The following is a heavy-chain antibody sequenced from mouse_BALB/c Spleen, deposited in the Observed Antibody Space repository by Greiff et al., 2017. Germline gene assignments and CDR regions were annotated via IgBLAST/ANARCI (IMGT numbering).Heavy chain of an antibody. J-gene: IGHJ4*01. Sequence: EVNVVESGGGLVKPGGSLKLSCAASGFTFSSYTMSWVRQTPEKRLEWVATISSGGSYTYYPDSVKGRFTISRDNAKNTLYLQMSSLKSEDTAMYYCTRGGYGNYFYAMDYWGQGTSVTVSS. V-gene: IGHV5-6-4*01. CDR2: ISSGGSYT. CDR3: TRGGYGNYFYAMDY. D-gene: IGHD2-10*02. CDR1: GFTFSSYT.